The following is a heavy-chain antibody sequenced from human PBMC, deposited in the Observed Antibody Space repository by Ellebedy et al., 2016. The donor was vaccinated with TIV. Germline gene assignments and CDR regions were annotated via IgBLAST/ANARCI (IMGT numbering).Heavy chain of an antibody. CDR2: IKSKTDGGTT. CDR3: TTDPSGYSYGYSDY. D-gene: IGHD5-18*01. V-gene: IGHV3-15*01. Sequence: GESLKISCAASGFTFSNAWMSWVRQAPGKGLEWVGRIKSKTDGGTTDYAAPVKGRLTISRDDSKNTLYLQMNSLKTEDTAVYYCTTDPSGYSYGYSDYWGQGTLVTVSS. CDR1: GFTFSNAW. J-gene: IGHJ4*02.